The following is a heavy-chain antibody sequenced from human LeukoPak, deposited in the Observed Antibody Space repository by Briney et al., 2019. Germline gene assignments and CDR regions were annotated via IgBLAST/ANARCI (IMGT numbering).Heavy chain of an antibody. CDR1: GFTFSSYW. CDR3: ARSTDNYCSSTSCYGDTDY. J-gene: IGHJ4*02. D-gene: IGHD2-2*01. V-gene: IGHV3-30-3*01. CDR2: ISYDGSNK. Sequence: GGSLRLSCAASGFTFSSYWMHWVRQAPGKGLEWVAVISYDGSNKYYADSVKGRFTISRDNSKNTLYLQMNSLRAEDTAVYYCARSTDNYCSSTSCYGDTDYWGQGTLVTVSS.